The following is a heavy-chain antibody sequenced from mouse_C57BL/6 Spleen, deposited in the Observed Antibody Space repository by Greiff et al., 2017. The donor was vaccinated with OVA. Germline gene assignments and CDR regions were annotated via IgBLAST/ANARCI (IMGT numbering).Heavy chain of an antibody. CDR3: ARSSYDGYYPYYFDY. Sequence: QVQLQQSGAELVRPGASVKMSCKASGYTFTSYNMHWVKQTPRQGLAWIGAIYPGNGDTSYNQKFKGKATLTVDKSSSTAYMQFSSLTSEDSSVYFCARSSYDGYYPYYFDYWGQGTTLTVSS. CDR2: IYPGNGDT. D-gene: IGHD2-3*01. CDR1: GYTFTSYN. V-gene: IGHV1-12*01. J-gene: IGHJ2*01.